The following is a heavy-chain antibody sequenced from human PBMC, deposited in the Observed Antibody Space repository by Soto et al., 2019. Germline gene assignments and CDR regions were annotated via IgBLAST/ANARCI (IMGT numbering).Heavy chain of an antibody. V-gene: IGHV3-33*01. CDR1: GFTFSSYG. CDR2: IWYDGSNK. D-gene: IGHD3-3*01. CDR3: ARDQNTTFGVVIQTKFDY. Sequence: QVQLVESGGGVVQPGRSLRLSCAASGFTFSSYGMHWVRQAPGKGLEWVAVIWYDGSNKYYADSVKGRFTISRDNSKNTLYLQMNSLRAEDTAVYYCARDQNTTFGVVIQTKFDYWGQGTLVTVSS. J-gene: IGHJ4*02.